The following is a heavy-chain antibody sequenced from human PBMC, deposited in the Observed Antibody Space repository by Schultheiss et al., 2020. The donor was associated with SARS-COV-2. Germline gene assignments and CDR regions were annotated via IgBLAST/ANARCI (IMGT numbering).Heavy chain of an antibody. J-gene: IGHJ6*02. CDR3: ARDNTTQYYYGMDV. CDR1: GYSISSGYY. CDR2: IYHSGST. Sequence: SQTLSLTCAVSGYSISSGYYWGWIRQPPGKGLEWIGSIYHSGSTYYNPSLKSRVTISVDTSKNQFSLKLSSVTAADTAVYYCARDNTTQYYYGMDVWGQGTTVTVSS. D-gene: IGHD4-17*01. V-gene: IGHV4-38-2*02.